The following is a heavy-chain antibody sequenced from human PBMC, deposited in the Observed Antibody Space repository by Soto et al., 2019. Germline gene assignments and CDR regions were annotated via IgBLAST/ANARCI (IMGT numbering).Heavy chain of an antibody. D-gene: IGHD6-19*01. Sequence: GGSLRLSCAASGFTFSSYAMHWVRQAPGKGLEWVAVISYDGSNKYYADSVKGRFTISRDNSKNTLYLQMNSLRAEDTAVYYCAREGYSSGLLAYYYYGMDVWGQGTTVTVSS. CDR1: GFTFSSYA. CDR2: ISYDGSNK. V-gene: IGHV3-30-3*01. CDR3: AREGYSSGLLAYYYYGMDV. J-gene: IGHJ6*02.